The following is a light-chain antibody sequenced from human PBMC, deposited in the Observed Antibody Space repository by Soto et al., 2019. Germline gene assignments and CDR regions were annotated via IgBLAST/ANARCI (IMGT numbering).Light chain of an antibody. Sequence: QPVLTHSSSASASLGSSVKLTCTLSSGHSSYIIAWHQQQPGKAPRYLMKLEGSGDYNKGSGVPDRFSGSSSGADRYLTISNLQFDDEADYYCETWDSNSWVFGGGTKLTVL. J-gene: IGLJ3*02. CDR1: SGHSSYI. V-gene: IGLV4-60*02. CDR3: ETWDSNSWV. CDR2: LEGSGDY.